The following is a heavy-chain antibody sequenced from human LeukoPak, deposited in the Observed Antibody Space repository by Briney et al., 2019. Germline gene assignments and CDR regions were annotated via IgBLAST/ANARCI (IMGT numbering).Heavy chain of an antibody. V-gene: IGHV4-4*09. CDR1: GGSISSYY. D-gene: IGHD2-2*01. J-gene: IGHJ5*02. CDR2: IYTSGST. CDR3: ARLDPYCSSTSCWFDP. Sequence: PSETLSLTCTVSGGSISSYYWSWIRQPPGKGLEWIGYIYTSGSTNYNPSLKSRVTISVDTSKNQFSLKLSSVTAADTAVYYCARLDPYCSSTSCWFDPWGQGTLVTVSS.